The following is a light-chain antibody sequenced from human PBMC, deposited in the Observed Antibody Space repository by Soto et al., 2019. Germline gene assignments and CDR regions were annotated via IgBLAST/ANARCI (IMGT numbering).Light chain of an antibody. V-gene: IGLV2-8*01. CDR2: EVS. CDR3: SSYAGSNNGITV. J-gene: IGLJ2*01. Sequence: QSALTQPPSASGSPGQSVTISCTGTSSDVGGYNYVSWYQQHPGKAPKLMIYEVSKRPSGVPDRFSGSKSGNTASLTVSGLQAEDEADYYCSSYAGSNNGITVLGGGTKVTVL. CDR1: SSDVGGYNY.